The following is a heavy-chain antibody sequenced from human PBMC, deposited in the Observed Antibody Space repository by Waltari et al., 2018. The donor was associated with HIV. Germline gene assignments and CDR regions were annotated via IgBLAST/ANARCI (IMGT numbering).Heavy chain of an antibody. J-gene: IGHJ4*02. CDR1: DDSVREYN. D-gene: IGHD1-1*01. CDR2: LKYGGTI. CDR3: ARMFYLPVGSYPTFYFDA. Sequence: LQEPGPGLMKPSETLALSCYVPDDSVREYNWTWIRQSPEKGLQWLGYLKYGGTIDYNPFLQGRVVLSLASSKSQVSLRLTELTEADTGIYYCARMFYLPVGSYPTFYFDAWGQGALVSVSS. V-gene: IGHV4-59*02.